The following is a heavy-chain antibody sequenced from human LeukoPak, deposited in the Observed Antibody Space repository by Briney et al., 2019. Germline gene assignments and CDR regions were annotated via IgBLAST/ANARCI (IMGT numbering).Heavy chain of an antibody. CDR3: ARDSSSWFHYYMDV. Sequence: SETLSLTCTVSGGSISSGSYYWSWIRQPAGKGLEWIRRIYTSGSTNYNPSLKSRVTISVDTSKNQFSLKLSSVTAADTAVYYCARDSSSWFHYYMDVWGKGTTVTISS. J-gene: IGHJ6*03. V-gene: IGHV4-61*02. CDR1: GGSISSGSYY. D-gene: IGHD6-13*01. CDR2: IYTSGST.